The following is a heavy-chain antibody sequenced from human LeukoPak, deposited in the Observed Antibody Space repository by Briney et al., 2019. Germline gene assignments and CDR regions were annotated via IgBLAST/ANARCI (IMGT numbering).Heavy chain of an antibody. V-gene: IGHV4-59*01. CDR2: IYYSGST. CDR3: ARGGYYDSSGYYSFLYYFDY. CDR1: GGSTSSYY. J-gene: IGHJ4*02. Sequence: SETLSLTCTVSGGSTSSYYWSWIRQPPGKGLEWIRYIYYSGSTNYNPSLKSRVTISVDTSKNQFSLKLSSVTAADTAVYYCARGGYYDSSGYYSFLYYFDYWGQGTLVTVSS. D-gene: IGHD3-22*01.